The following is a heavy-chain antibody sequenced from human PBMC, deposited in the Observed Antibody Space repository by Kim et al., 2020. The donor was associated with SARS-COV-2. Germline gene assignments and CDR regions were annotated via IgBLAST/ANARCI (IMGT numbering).Heavy chain of an antibody. CDR3: AKSMIGSFDY. CDR1: GFTFSSYG. D-gene: IGHD3-16*01. CDR2: ISYDGSNK. V-gene: IGHV3-30*18. J-gene: IGHJ4*02. Sequence: GGSLRLSCAASGFTFSSYGMHWVRQAPGKGLEWVAVISYDGSNKYYADSVKGRFTISRDNSKNTLYLQMNSLRAEDTAVYYCAKSMIGSFDYWGQGTLVTVSS.